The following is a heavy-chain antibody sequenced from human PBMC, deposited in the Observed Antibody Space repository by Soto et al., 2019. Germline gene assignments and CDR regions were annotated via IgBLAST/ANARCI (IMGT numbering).Heavy chain of an antibody. Sequence: SGTLSLTCTVSGVSISSYYWSWIRQPAGKGLEWIWRIYTSGSTNYYPSLKSRVTMSVDTYKNQFSLKLRTVTAADTAVYYCSRGRTTMVGVVPNNRFDPWGRGTLVTVSS. V-gene: IGHV4-4*07. J-gene: IGHJ5*02. CDR3: SRGRTTMVGVVPNNRFDP. CDR1: GVSISSYY. CDR2: IYTSGST. D-gene: IGHD3-3*01.